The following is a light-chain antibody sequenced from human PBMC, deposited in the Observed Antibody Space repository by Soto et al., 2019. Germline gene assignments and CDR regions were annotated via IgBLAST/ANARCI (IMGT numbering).Light chain of an antibody. J-gene: IGLJ2*01. CDR2: DVS. CDR3: SSYTSSTKVV. CDR1: SSDVGGYNY. V-gene: IGLV2-14*03. Sequence: QSALTQPASVSGSPGQSMTISCTGASSDVGGYNYVSWYQHHPGKTPKLMIYDVSNRPSGVSNRFSGAKSGNTASLPISGLQAEDEADYYCSSYTSSTKVVFGGGTKLTVL.